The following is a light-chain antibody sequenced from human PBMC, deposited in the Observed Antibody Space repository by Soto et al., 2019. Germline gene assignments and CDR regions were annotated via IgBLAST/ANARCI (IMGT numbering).Light chain of an antibody. CDR1: QSISNW. CDR2: DAS. J-gene: IGKJ1*01. CDR3: QQYGFYST. V-gene: IGKV1-5*01. Sequence: DIQMTQSPSTLSASVGDRVTITCRASQSISNWLAWYQQKPGKAPNLLIYDASTLEGGVPSRFSGSGSGTDFTLTISSLQPDDFATYYCQQYGFYSTFGHGTKVEIK.